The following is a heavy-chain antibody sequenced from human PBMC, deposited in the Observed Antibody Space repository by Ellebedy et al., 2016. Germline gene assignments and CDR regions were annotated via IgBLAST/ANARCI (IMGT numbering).Heavy chain of an antibody. J-gene: IGHJ4*02. CDR2: IYYSGST. V-gene: IGHV4-59*08. Sequence: SETLSLTCTVSGGSISNYYWSWIRQPPGKGLEWIGYIYYSGSTNYNPSLESRVTISVDTSKNQFSLKLSSVTAADTAVYYCARHKGTGITFWGIDYWGQGTLVTVSS. D-gene: IGHD3-16*01. CDR1: GGSISNYY. CDR3: ARHKGTGITFWGIDY.